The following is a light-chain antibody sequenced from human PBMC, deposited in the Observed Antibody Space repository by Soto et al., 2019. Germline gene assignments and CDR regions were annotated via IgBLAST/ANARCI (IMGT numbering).Light chain of an antibody. V-gene: IGKV3-15*01. CDR1: QSVSRG. J-gene: IGKJ5*01. CDR2: RAS. CDR3: QQHNDWPWIT. Sequence: EIVPTQSPATLSVSPGERVTLSCRASQSVSRGLVWYQQKPGQAPRLLIYRASLRGTGIPDRFSSSGSGTEFTLTISSLQSEDFAVYYCQQHNDWPWITFGQGTRLEIK.